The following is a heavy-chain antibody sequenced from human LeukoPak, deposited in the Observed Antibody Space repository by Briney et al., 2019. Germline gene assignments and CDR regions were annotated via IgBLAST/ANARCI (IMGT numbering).Heavy chain of an antibody. Sequence: PGGSLRLSCAASGFTFSSYWMSWVRQAPGKGLEWVANIKQDGSEKYYVDSVKGRFTISRDNSKNTLYLQMNSLRAEDTAVYYCAKSDDSSGYYYGIVYWGQGTLVTVSS. J-gene: IGHJ4*02. V-gene: IGHV3-7*03. D-gene: IGHD3-22*01. CDR1: GFTFSSYW. CDR2: IKQDGSEK. CDR3: AKSDDSSGYYYGIVY.